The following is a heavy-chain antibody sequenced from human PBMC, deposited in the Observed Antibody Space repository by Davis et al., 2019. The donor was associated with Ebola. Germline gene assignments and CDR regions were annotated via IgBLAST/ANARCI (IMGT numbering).Heavy chain of an antibody. Sequence: AASVKVSCKASGGTFSSYAISWVRQAPGQGLEWMGGIIPIFGTANYAQKFQGRVTITADESTSTAYMELSSLRSEDTAVYYCARAVVPAAMMWFDPWGQGTLVTVSS. D-gene: IGHD2-2*01. J-gene: IGHJ5*02. CDR2: IIPIFGTA. CDR3: ARAVVPAAMMWFDP. V-gene: IGHV1-69*13. CDR1: GGTFSSYA.